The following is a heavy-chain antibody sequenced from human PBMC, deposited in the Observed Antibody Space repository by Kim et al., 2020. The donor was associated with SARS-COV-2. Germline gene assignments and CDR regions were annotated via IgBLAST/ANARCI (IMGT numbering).Heavy chain of an antibody. V-gene: IGHV3-23*01. J-gene: IGHJ6*02. Sequence: GGSLRLSCAASGFTFSSYAMSWVRQAPGKGLEWVSAISGSGGSTYYADSVKGRFTISRDNSKNTLYLQMNSLRAEDTAVYYCAKGDIVVVPAAIGHYYYGMDVWGQGTTVTVSS. CDR1: GFTFSSYA. CDR2: ISGSGGST. D-gene: IGHD2-2*01. CDR3: AKGDIVVVPAAIGHYYYGMDV.